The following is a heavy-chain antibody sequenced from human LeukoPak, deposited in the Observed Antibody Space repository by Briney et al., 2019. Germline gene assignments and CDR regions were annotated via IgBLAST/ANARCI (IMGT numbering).Heavy chain of an antibody. J-gene: IGHJ4*02. CDR3: ARTLTAGYYDSSGYYRPQKYYFDY. CDR2: IYYSGST. D-gene: IGHD3-22*01. Sequence: SETLSLTCTVSGGSISSGGYYWSWIRQHPGKGLEWIGYIYYSGSTYYNPSLKSRVTISVDTSKNQFSLKLSSVTAADTAVYYCARTLTAGYYDSSGYYRPQKYYFDYWGQGTLVTVSS. CDR1: GGSISSGGYY. V-gene: IGHV4-31*03.